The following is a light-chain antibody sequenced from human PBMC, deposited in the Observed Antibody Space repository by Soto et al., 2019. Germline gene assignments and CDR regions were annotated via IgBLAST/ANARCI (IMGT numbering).Light chain of an antibody. CDR3: QQYGSSGT. CDR1: QSVSNNY. J-gene: IGKJ1*01. CDR2: GAS. Sequence: ELFLTQSPDTLSLSPGDRATLSCRASQSVSNNYLAWYQQKPGQAPRLLIYGASNRATGIPDRFSGSGSGTDFTLTISRLEPEDFAVYYCQQYGSSGTFGQGTKVDIK. V-gene: IGKV3-20*01.